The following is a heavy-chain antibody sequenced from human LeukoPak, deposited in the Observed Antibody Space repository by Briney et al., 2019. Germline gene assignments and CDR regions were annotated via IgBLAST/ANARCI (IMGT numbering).Heavy chain of an antibody. CDR1: GGSFSGYY. CDR3: ARGPKVYCSSTSCPPWFDP. D-gene: IGHD2-2*01. Sequence: SETLSLTCAVYGGSFSGYYWSWIRQPPGKGLEWIGEINHSGSTNYNPSLKSRVTISVDTSKSQFSLKLSSVTAADTAVYYCARGPKVYCSSTSCPPWFDPWGQGTLVTVSS. CDR2: INHSGST. V-gene: IGHV4-34*01. J-gene: IGHJ5*02.